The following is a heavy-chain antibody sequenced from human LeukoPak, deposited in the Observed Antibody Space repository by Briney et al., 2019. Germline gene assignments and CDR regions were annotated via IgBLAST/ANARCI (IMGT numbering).Heavy chain of an antibody. J-gene: IGHJ6*03. Sequence: PSETLSLTCTVSGGSISRYYWSWIRQPAGKGLEWIGRIHTSGTTNYNPSLKSRVTMSVDTSKNQFSLKLSSVTAADTAVYYCARDRHGTSSGWYHYYYMDVWGKGTTVTVSS. CDR3: ARDRHGTSSGWYHYYYMDV. D-gene: IGHD6-19*01. V-gene: IGHV4-4*07. CDR1: GGSISRYY. CDR2: IHTSGTT.